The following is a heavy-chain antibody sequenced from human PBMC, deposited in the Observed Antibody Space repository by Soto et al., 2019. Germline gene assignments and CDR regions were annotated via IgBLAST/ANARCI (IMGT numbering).Heavy chain of an antibody. J-gene: IGHJ6*03. CDR2: ISGSGGST. V-gene: IGHV3-23*01. Sequence: EVQLLESGGGLVQPGGSLRLSCAASGFTFSSYAMSWVRQAPGKGLEWVSAISGSGGSTYYADSVKGRFTISRDTSKNTLYLQMNSMRAEDTAVYYCAKGELTTVTTGYYYYMDVWGKGTTVTVSS. CDR3: AKGELTTVTTGYYYYMDV. CDR1: GFTFSSYA. D-gene: IGHD4-17*01.